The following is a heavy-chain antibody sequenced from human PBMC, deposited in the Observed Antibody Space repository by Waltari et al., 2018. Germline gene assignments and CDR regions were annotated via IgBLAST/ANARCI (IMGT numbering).Heavy chain of an antibody. CDR1: GFSFRSYE. CDR2: ITSSGTNI. D-gene: IGHD4-17*01. Sequence: AQLVEAGGGLVKHGGSLRLSCAASGFSFRSYERLWVRQAPGRGLEWISTITSSGTNIYYADSMKGRFTISRDNAKNSLFLLMSILRAEDTAVYYFARDFSYGDWGQGTLVTVSS. J-gene: IGHJ4*01. V-gene: IGHV3-21*01. CDR3: ARDFSYGD.